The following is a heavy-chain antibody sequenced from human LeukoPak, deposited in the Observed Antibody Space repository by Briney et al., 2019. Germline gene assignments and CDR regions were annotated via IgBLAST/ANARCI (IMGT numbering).Heavy chain of an antibody. CDR1: GFTFSSYA. D-gene: IGHD7-27*01. V-gene: IGHV3-23*01. Sequence: GGSLRLSCAASGFTFSSYAMSWVRQAPGRGLEWVSAISGSGGSTYYADSVKGRFTISRDNSKNTLYLQMNSLRAEDTAVYYCAKTGAGYYYMDVWGKGTTVTVSS. CDR3: AKTGAGYYYMDV. CDR2: ISGSGGST. J-gene: IGHJ6*03.